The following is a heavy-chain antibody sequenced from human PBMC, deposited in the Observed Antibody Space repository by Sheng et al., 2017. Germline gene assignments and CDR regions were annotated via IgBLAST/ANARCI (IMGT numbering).Heavy chain of an antibody. CDR3: AKRLEYCSSSSCYNSYDFYGLDV. V-gene: IGHV3-48*03. J-gene: IGHJ6*02. Sequence: EAQLEESGGRLVQPGGSLRLSCVASGFSFKDYEMNWVRQAPGKGLEWLSYITTSGSMIKYADSVQGRFTISRDDAKNTLNLQMTGLRVDDTAVYYCAKRLEYCSSSSCYNSYDFYGLDVWGQGTTVTVS. CDR2: ITTSGSMI. D-gene: IGHD2-15*01. CDR1: GFSFKDYE.